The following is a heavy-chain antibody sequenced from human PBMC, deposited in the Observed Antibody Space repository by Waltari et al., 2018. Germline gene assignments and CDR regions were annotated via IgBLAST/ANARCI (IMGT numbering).Heavy chain of an antibody. CDR1: GGSISSSSYY. D-gene: IGHD6-13*01. CDR2: IYYSGST. V-gene: IGHV4-39*01. Sequence: QLQLQESGPGLVQPSETLSLTCTVSGGSISSSSYYWGWIRQPPGKGLEWIGSIYYSGSTYYNPSLKSRVTISVDTSKNQFSLKLSSVTAADTAVYYCARQGGWDSSSWLHEEPPYWGQGTLVTVSS. CDR3: ARQGGWDSSSWLHEEPPY. J-gene: IGHJ4*02.